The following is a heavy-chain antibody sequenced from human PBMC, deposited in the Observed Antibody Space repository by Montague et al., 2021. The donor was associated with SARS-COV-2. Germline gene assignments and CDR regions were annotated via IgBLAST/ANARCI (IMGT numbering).Heavy chain of an antibody. CDR2: TNDSGRT. CDR3: ARGYCSGSGCYYYYGMDV. V-gene: IGHV4-34*01. D-gene: IGHD2-15*01. CDR1: GGSFSGYY. J-gene: IGHJ6*02. Sequence: SETLSLTCAVYGGSFSGYYWSWIRQPPGRGLEWIGETNDSGRTNYNPSLKGRVTISLDTSKNQFSPRLSSVTAAETAVYYCARGYCSGSGCYYYYGMDVWGQGTTVTVSS.